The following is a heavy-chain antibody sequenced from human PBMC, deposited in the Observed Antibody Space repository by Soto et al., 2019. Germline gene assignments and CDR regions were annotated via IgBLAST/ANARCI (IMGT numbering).Heavy chain of an antibody. J-gene: IGHJ4*02. CDR3: ASPVGVLEPLTG. CDR2: IKPDGSEK. D-gene: IGHD1-1*01. V-gene: IGHV3-7*05. CDR1: GFTFSDSW. Sequence: EMQLVESGGGLVQPGGSLRLSCAASGFTFSDSWMNWVRQAPGKGLEWVANIKPDGSEKYYVDSVKGRFTISRDNAKNSLYLQMDSLGAEDTAVYYCASPVGVLEPLTGWGQGTLVTVSS.